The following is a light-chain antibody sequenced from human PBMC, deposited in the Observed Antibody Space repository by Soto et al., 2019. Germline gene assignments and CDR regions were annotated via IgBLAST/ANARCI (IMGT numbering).Light chain of an antibody. Sequence: AIQMTQSPSSLSASVGDRVTISCRASQGIRNDLGWYQQTPGRAPKLLIYSASILQSGVLSRFSGSGSGTDFTLTIDNVQPEDLATYYCLQDYNYPWTFGQGTKVDIK. V-gene: IGKV1-6*01. CDR2: SAS. J-gene: IGKJ1*01. CDR1: QGIRND. CDR3: LQDYNYPWT.